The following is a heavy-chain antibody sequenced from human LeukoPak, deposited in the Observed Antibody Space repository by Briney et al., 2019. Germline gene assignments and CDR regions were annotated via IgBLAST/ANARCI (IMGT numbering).Heavy chain of an antibody. J-gene: IGHJ5*02. D-gene: IGHD2-21*01. CDR3: ARSDWFDP. Sequence: GGSLRLSCAASGFTFSGYWMHWVRQAPGKGLVWVSRIKSDGSITSYADSVKGRVTISRDNAKNTLYLQMNSLRAEDTAVYYCARSDWFDPWGQGTQVIVSS. CDR1: GFTFSGYW. V-gene: IGHV3-74*01. CDR2: IKSDGSIT.